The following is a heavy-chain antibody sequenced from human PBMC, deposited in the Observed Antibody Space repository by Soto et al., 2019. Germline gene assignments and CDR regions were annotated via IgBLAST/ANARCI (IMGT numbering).Heavy chain of an antibody. CDR3: VTGWSDY. CDR1: EFTFSSSW. CDR2: INSDGSYI. Sequence: AGSLRLSCVVSEFTFSSSWMHWVRQGPGKGLVWVSRINSDGSYINYADSVKGRFTTSRDNARNMLYLQMNSLRAEDSALYFCVTGWSDYWGQGALVTVSS. D-gene: IGHD2-15*01. V-gene: IGHV3-74*01. J-gene: IGHJ4*02.